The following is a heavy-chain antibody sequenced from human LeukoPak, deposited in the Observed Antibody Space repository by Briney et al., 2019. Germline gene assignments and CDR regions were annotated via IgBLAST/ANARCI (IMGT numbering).Heavy chain of an antibody. CDR2: ISGSGGST. V-gene: IGHV3-23*01. CDR3: AILGIVVVVAATDGAFDI. J-gene: IGHJ3*02. Sequence: GGSLRLSCAASGFTFSSYAMSWVRQAPWKGLEWVSAISGSGGSTYYADSVKGRFTISRDNAKSSLYLQMNSLRAEDTALYYCAILGIVVVVAATDGAFDIWGQGTMVTVSS. CDR1: GFTFSSYA. D-gene: IGHD2-15*01.